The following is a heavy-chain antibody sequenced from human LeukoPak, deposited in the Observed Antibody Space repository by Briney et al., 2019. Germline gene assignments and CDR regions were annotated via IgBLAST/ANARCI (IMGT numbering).Heavy chain of an antibody. CDR1: GYTFTGYY. V-gene: IGHV1-2*02. CDR3: ARDDGSSAYGMDV. Sequence: ASVKVSCKASGYTFTGYYMHWVRQAPGQGLEWMGWINPNSGGTNHAQKFQGRVTMTRDTSISTAYMELSRLRSDDTAVYYCARDDGSSAYGMDVWGQGTTVTVSS. CDR2: INPNSGGT. D-gene: IGHD6-6*01. J-gene: IGHJ6*02.